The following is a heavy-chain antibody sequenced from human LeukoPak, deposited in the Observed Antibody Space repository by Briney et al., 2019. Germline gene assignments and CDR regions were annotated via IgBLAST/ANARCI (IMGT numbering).Heavy chain of an antibody. V-gene: IGHV4-61*01. CDR2: IYYSGST. J-gene: IGHJ5*02. CDR1: GGSISSGSYY. D-gene: IGHD3-10*01. CDR3: ARVPIRITMVRGVIRRHNWFDP. Sequence: SQTLSLTCTVSGGSISSGSYYWSWIRQPPGKGLEWIGYIYYSGSTNYNPSLKSRVTISVDTSKNQFSLKLSSVTAADTAVYYCARVPIRITMVRGVIRRHNWFDPWGQGTLVTVSS.